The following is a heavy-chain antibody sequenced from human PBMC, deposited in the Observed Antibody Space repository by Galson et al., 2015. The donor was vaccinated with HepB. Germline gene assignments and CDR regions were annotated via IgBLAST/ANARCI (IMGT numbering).Heavy chain of an antibody. CDR1: GESFSGYY. CDR3: ARMRRRRAAPSYFDY. CDR2: INHSGST. D-gene: IGHD2-15*01. Sequence: TLSLTCAVYGESFSGYYWTWIRQSPGKGLEWIGEINHSGSTNYNPSLKSRVTISVDTSKNQFSLNLSSVTAADTAVYYCARMRRRRAAPSYFDYWGQGTLVTVSS. J-gene: IGHJ4*02. V-gene: IGHV4-34*01.